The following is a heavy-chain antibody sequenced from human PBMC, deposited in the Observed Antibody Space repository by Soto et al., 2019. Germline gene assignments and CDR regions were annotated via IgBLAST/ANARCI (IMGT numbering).Heavy chain of an antibody. CDR2: MNPKSGGA. V-gene: IGHV1-2*02. CDR1: GYTFTDYY. J-gene: IGHJ3*02. D-gene: IGHD5-18*01. CDR3: TRENIENSDGPYDALDI. Sequence: GASVKVSCKTSGYTFTDYYTHWVRQAPGQGLEWMGWMNPKSGGAYFAQKFQGRVTLTRDTSIGTAYIEVNSLTSDDTAVYFCTRENIENSDGPYDALDIWGQGTTVTVSS.